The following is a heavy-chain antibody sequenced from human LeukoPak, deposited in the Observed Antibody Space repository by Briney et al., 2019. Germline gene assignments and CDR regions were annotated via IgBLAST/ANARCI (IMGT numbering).Heavy chain of an antibody. CDR2: ISSNGGST. CDR1: GFTFSSYA. J-gene: IGHJ4*02. CDR3: ARANGYNLYIDY. D-gene: IGHD5-24*01. V-gene: IGHV3-64*01. Sequence: GGSLRLSCAASGFTFSSYAMHWLRQAPGKGLGYVSAISSNGGSTYYANSVKGRFTLSRDNSKNTLYLQMGILRAEDMAVYYCARANGYNLYIDYWGQGTLVTVSS.